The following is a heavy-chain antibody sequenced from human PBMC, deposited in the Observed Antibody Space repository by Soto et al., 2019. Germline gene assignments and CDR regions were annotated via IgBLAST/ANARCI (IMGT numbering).Heavy chain of an antibody. D-gene: IGHD3-10*01. CDR3: GRLAMIRGLIADY. V-gene: IGHV3-74*01. CDR1: GFTFSTYW. J-gene: IGHJ4*02. CDR2: INSDGSST. Sequence: GGSLRLSCAASGFTFSTYWMHWVRQAPGEGLVWVSRINSDGSSTNYADSVKGRFTISRDNAKNTLYLQMNSLRAEDTAVYYCGRLAMIRGLIADYWGQVTLVTVSS.